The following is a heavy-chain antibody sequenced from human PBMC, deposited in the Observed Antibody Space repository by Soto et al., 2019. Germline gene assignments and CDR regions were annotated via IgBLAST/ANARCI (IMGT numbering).Heavy chain of an antibody. Sequence: GGSLRLSCAASGFTVSSKYMRWVRQAPGKGLVWVSRINSDGSSTSYADSVKGRFTISRDNAKNTLYLQMNSLRAEDTAVYYCLTTSLVVAAATREDYWGQGTLVTVSP. J-gene: IGHJ4*02. D-gene: IGHD2-15*01. CDR3: LTTSLVVAAATREDY. V-gene: IGHV3-74*01. CDR1: GFTVSSKY. CDR2: INSDGSST.